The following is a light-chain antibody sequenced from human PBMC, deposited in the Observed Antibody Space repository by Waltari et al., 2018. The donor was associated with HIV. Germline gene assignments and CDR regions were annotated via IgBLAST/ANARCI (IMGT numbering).Light chain of an antibody. CDR1: QSVSSL. J-gene: IGKJ4*01. CDR2: DAS. V-gene: IGKV3-11*01. CDR3: QQRSSWPLT. Sequence: ENVFTQSPATLSLSPGERATLSCRASQSVSSLLAWYQQKPGQAPRLLIYDASNRATGTPPRFSGSGSGTDFTLSISSLEPEDFAVYYCQQRSSWPLTFGGGTKVEIK.